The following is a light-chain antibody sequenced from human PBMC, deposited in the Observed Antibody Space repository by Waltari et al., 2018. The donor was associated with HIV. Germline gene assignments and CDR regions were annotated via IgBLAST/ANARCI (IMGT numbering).Light chain of an antibody. V-gene: IGKV4-1*01. CDR2: WAS. J-gene: IGKJ1*01. Sequence: DIVMTQSPDSLVVSLGERATITCKASQSVLDSSNNKNCLGWYQQKPGQPPKLIIYWASTRESGVPDRFSGSGSGTEFNLTISSLQAEDVAVYYCQQYYSSLPTFGQGTKVESK. CDR1: QSVLDSSNNKNC. CDR3: QQYYSSLPT.